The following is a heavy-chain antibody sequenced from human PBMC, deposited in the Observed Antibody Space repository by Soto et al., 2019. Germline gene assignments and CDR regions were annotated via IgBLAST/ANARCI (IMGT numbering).Heavy chain of an antibody. J-gene: IGHJ6*02. CDR3: ARDQSFDRSYYYGIDV. V-gene: IGHV1-18*01. CDR2: ISPFNGNT. D-gene: IGHD3-22*01. Sequence: GASVKVSCKSSGYPFTHYGITWLRQAPGLGLEWMGWISPFNGNTNYGQTVQGRVTLTTDTSTGTVYMELRSLRSDDTAVYYCARDQSFDRSYYYGIDVWGQGTTVTVSS. CDR1: GYPFTHYG.